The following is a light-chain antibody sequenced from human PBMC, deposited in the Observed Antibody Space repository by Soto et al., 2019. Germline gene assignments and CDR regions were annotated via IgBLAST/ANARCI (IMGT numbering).Light chain of an antibody. CDR3: QQYSRT. CDR2: GAS. V-gene: IGKV3-20*01. Sequence: EIVLTQSPGTLSLSPGERATLSCRASQSVSSSYLAWYQQKPGQAPRLLIYGASNRATGIPDRFKGFGSGTDFTLTISRLEPEDLAVYYCQQYSRTFGQGTKVEIK. J-gene: IGKJ1*01. CDR1: QSVSSSY.